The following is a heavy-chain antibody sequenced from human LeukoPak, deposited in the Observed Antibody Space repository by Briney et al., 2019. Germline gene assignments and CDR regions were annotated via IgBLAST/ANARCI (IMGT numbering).Heavy chain of an antibody. CDR2: IYPGDSDT. Sequence: GESLQISCKGSGYSFNIYWIGWVRQMPGKGLEWMGIIYPGDSDTRYSPSFQGQVTISADKSISTAYLQWSSLKASDTAMYYCARHYYGSGTYPSGMDVWGQGTTVTVSS. CDR3: ARHYYGSGTYPSGMDV. CDR1: GYSFNIYW. J-gene: IGHJ6*02. V-gene: IGHV5-51*01. D-gene: IGHD3-10*01.